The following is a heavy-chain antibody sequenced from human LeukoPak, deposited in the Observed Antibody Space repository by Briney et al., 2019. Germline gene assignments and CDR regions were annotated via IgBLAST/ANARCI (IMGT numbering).Heavy chain of an antibody. CDR3: AKPLPYGDYVGLNL. J-gene: IGHJ4*02. D-gene: IGHD4-17*01. Sequence: GGSLRLSCAASGFTFSTYAIMWVRQAPGKGLHWVSSIYSDGSTYYADSVRGRFIISRDNSRNTLHLQMNSLRAEDTAVYYCAKPLPYGDYVGLNLWGQGTLVTVSS. V-gene: IGHV3-23*01. CDR2: IYSDGST. CDR1: GFTFSTYA.